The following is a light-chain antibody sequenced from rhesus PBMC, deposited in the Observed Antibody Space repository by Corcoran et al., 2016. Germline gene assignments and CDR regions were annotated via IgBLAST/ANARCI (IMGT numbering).Light chain of an antibody. CDR2: YAN. Sequence: DIQMSQSPSSLSASVGDRVTITCRASQGISSYLNWYQQKPGKAPKLLIYYANSLASGVPSRFSGSGSETEFTLTISSLQPEDFATYYCQQYSSRPFTFGPGTKLDIK. CDR3: QQYSSRPFT. CDR1: QGISSY. J-gene: IGKJ3*01. V-gene: IGKV1-32*04.